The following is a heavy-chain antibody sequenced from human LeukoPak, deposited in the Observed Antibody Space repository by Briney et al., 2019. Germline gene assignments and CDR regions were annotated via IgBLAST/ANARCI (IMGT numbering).Heavy chain of an antibody. J-gene: IGHJ1*01. CDR2: TYYRSKWYK. CDR1: GDTVSSNSAT. V-gene: IGHV6-1*01. Sequence: SQTLSLTCAISGDTVSSNSATWNWIRQSPSRGLEWLGRTYYRSKWYKYYAVSVKGRITINPDTSKNQFSLQLNSVTPEDTAVYYCARGPSYFQHWGQGTLVTASS. CDR3: ARGPSYFQH.